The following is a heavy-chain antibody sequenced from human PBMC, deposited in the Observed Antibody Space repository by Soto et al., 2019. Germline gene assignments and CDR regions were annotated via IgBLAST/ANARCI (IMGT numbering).Heavy chain of an antibody. V-gene: IGHV4-59*01. CDR2: IYYSGST. D-gene: IGHD3-3*01. CDR1: GGSISSYY. Sequence: PSETLSRTCAVSGGSISSYYWSWIRQPPGKGLEWIGYIYYSGSTNYNPSLKSRVTISVDTSKNQFSLKLSSVTAADTAVYYCARVGANDFWSGPTQYYFDYWGQGTLVTVSS. CDR3: ARVGANDFWSGPTQYYFDY. J-gene: IGHJ4*02.